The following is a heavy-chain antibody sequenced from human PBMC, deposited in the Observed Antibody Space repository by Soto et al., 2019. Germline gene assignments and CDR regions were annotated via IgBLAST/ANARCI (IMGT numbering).Heavy chain of an antibody. V-gene: IGHV1-3*01. CDR2: INPADGDT. CDR3: ARGLRFLDWSPRAFDI. CDR1: GYTFTSYL. D-gene: IGHD3-3*01. Sequence: GASVKVSCKASGYTFTSYLIHWVRQAPGRRLEWMGWINPADGDTQYAQTFQGRVSITRNTYATTAYMELSSLRSEDTAVYYFARGLRFLDWSPRAFDIWGQGTMVTVSS. J-gene: IGHJ3*02.